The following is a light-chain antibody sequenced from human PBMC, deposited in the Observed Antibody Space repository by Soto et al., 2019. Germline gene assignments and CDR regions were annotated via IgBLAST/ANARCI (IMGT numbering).Light chain of an antibody. CDR2: GNS. V-gene: IGLV1-40*01. CDR3: QSYDGSPHVV. J-gene: IGLJ2*01. Sequence: QSVLTQPPSVSGAPGQRVTISCTGSSSNIGAGYDVHWYQQLPGTAPKLLIYGNSNRPSGVPDRFSGSKSGTSASLAITGLQAEDEADYYCQSYDGSPHVVFGGGTQLTVL. CDR1: SSNIGAGYD.